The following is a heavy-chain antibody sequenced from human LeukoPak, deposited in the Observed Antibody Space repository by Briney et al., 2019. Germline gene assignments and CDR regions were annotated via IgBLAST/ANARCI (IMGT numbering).Heavy chain of an antibody. V-gene: IGHV3-48*03. CDR3: ARGGSSGYHYNAFDI. Sequence: GGSLRLSCAASGFTFSGYEMNWVRQAPGKGLEWVSYISISGTTMYYADSVKGRFTISRDKSKTSVYLQMSRLRAEDTAVYYCARGGSSGYHYNAFDIWGQGTMVTVSS. CDR1: GFTFSGYE. D-gene: IGHD3-22*01. J-gene: IGHJ3*02. CDR2: ISISGTTM.